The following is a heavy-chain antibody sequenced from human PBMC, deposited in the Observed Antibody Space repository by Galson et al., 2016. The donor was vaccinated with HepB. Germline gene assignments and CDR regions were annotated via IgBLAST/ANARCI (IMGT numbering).Heavy chain of an antibody. V-gene: IGHV4-39*01. CDR3: ARHSSGWYRNLFDY. J-gene: IGHJ4*02. CDR1: GGSISSNSYY. D-gene: IGHD6-19*01. Sequence: SETLSLTCTVSGGSISSNSYYWGWIRQSPGKGLEWIGSLFNSGSTYYNPSLKSRVAMSVDTSKNQFSLRLISVTAADTAVYYCARHSSGWYRNLFDYWGQGTLVTVSS. CDR2: LFNSGST.